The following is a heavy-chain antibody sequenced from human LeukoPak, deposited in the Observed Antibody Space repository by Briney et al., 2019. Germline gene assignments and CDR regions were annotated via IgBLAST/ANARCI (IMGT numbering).Heavy chain of an antibody. J-gene: IGHJ5*02. Sequence: PGGSLRLSCAASGFTFSSYSMNWVRQAPGKGLEWVSSISSSSSYIYYADSVKGRFTISRDNAKNTLYLQMNSLRDEDTAVYFCVRETAYRFDPWGQGTLVIVSS. CDR1: GFTFSSYS. V-gene: IGHV3-21*01. CDR2: ISSSSSYI. CDR3: VRETAYRFDP. D-gene: IGHD1-1*01.